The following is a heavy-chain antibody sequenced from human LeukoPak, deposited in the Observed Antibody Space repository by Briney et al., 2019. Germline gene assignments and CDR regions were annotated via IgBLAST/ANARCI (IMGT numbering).Heavy chain of an antibody. CDR2: ISAYNGNT. D-gene: IGHD2-15*01. J-gene: IGHJ4*02. CDR3: ALVVAAEPTDY. CDR1: GYTFSTYG. Sequence: ASVKVSCKASGYTFSTYGITWVRQAPGQGLEWMGWISAYNGNTNYAQKLQGRVTMTADTSTSTAYMELRSLRSDDTAIYYCALVVAAEPTDYWGQGTLATVSS. V-gene: IGHV1-18*01.